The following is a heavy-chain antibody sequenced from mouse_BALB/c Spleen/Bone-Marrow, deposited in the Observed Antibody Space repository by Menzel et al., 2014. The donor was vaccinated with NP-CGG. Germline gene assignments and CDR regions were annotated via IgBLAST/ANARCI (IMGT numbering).Heavy chain of an antibody. J-gene: IGHJ1*01. CDR2: IYPGDGST. CDR1: GYTFTSYD. CDR3: ARSGSYYYGAYWYFDV. V-gene: IGHV1S56*01. D-gene: IGHD1-1*01. Sequence: QVQLQQPGPELVEPGALVKISCRASGYTFTSYDINWVKQRPGQGLEWIGWIYPGDGSTMYNEKFKGKATLTADKSXSTAYMQLNXXXSENFAVYFCARSGSYYYGAYWYFDVWGXGTPVTVSS.